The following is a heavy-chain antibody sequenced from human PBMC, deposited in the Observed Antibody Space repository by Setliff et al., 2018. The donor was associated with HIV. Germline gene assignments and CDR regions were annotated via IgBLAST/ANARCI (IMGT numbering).Heavy chain of an antibody. CDR2: IIPIFGTA. J-gene: IGHJ4*02. V-gene: IGHV1-69*05. Sequence: SVKVSCKASGGTFSSYAISWVRQAPGQGLEWMGGIIPIFGTANYAQKFQGRVTITTDESTSTAYMELSRLRSDDTAVYYCARSPRYSSGWYDSYFDQWGQGTLVTVSS. CDR1: GGTFSSYA. CDR3: ARSPRYSSGWYDSYFDQ. D-gene: IGHD6-19*01.